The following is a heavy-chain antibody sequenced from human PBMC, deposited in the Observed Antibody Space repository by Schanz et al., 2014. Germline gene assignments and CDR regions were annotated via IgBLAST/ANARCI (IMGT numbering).Heavy chain of an antibody. CDR1: GFSLNTYG. J-gene: IGHJ4*02. D-gene: IGHD1-1*01. CDR3: ARGTDWNLHY. V-gene: IGHV3-33*01. Sequence: QAQLMESGGGVVQPGTSLILSCSVSGFSLNTYGIHWFRQPAGKGLEWVAVIWNNGVTKYYADSVRGRFTISRDRFQNTLYLQMNSLRAGDTAVYYCARGTDWNLHYWGQGALVTDSS. CDR2: IWNNGVTK.